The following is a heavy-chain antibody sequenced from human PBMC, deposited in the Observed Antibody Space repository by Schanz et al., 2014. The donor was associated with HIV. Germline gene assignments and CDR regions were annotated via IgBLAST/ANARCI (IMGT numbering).Heavy chain of an antibody. CDR1: GFIFSDYS. J-gene: IGHJ4*02. V-gene: IGHV3-33*08. Sequence: VQLVESGGALVQPGGSLRLSCAASGFIFSDYSMNWVRQTPGKRLEWVALTGHDETYKAYADSVTGRFTISRDNSKNILFLQMDSLTTEDTAVYYCARDLDRGRHFDYWGQGTLVTVSS. CDR3: ARDLDRGRHFDY. CDR2: TGHDETYK.